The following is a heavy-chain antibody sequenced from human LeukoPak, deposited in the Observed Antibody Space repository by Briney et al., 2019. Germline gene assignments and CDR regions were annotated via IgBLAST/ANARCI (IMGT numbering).Heavy chain of an antibody. CDR1: GGSISSYY. V-gene: IGHV4-59*01. CDR3: AAFTVTYLFDY. D-gene: IGHD4-17*01. J-gene: IGHJ4*02. CDR2: IYYSGST. Sequence: PSETLSLTCTVSGGSISSYYWSWIRQPPGKGLEWIGYIYYSGSTNYNPSLKSRVTISVDTSKNQFSLKLSSVTAADTAVYYCAAFTVTYLFDYWGQGTLVTASS.